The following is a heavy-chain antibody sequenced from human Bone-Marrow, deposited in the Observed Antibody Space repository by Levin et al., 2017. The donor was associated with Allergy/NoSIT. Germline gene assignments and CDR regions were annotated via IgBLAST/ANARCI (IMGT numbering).Heavy chain of an antibody. CDR3: VKDRVAVASPDAFDI. D-gene: IGHD6-19*01. V-gene: IGHV3-64D*06. J-gene: IGHJ3*02. CDR2: ISSNGGST. Sequence: GESLKISCSASGFTFSSYAMHWVRQAPGKGLEYVSAISSNGGSTYYADSVKGRFTISRDNSKNTLYLQMSSLRAEDTAVYYCVKDRVAVASPDAFDIWGQGTMVTVSS. CDR1: GFTFSSYA.